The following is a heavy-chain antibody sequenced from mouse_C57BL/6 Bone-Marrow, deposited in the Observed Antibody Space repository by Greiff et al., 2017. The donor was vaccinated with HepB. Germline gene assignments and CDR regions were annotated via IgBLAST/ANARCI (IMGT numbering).Heavy chain of an antibody. Sequence: VQLQQSGAELVRPGTSVKVSCKASGYAFTNYLIEWVKQRPGQGLEWIGVINPGSGGTNYNEKFKGKATLTADKSSSTAYMQLSSLTSEDSAVYFCAFRGGMDYWGQGTSVTVSS. CDR2: INPGSGGT. J-gene: IGHJ4*01. V-gene: IGHV1-54*01. CDR3: AFRGGMDY. CDR1: GYAFTNYL.